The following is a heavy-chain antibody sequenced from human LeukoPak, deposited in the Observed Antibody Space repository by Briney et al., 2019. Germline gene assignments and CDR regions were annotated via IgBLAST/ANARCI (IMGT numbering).Heavy chain of an antibody. CDR3: AKCREYYDFWSGYQFDY. V-gene: IGHV3-23*01. CDR2: ISGSGGST. Sequence: PGGSLRLSCAASGSTFSSYAMSWVRQAPGKGLEWVSAISGSGGSTYYADSVKGRFTISRDNSKNTLYLQMNSLRAEDTAVYYCAKCREYYDFWSGYQFDYWGQGTLVTVSS. J-gene: IGHJ4*02. CDR1: GSTFSSYA. D-gene: IGHD3-3*01.